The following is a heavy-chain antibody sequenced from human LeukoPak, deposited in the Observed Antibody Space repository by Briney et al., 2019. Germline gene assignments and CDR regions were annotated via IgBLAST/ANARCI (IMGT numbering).Heavy chain of an antibody. D-gene: IGHD6-19*01. CDR1: GFTFRSYA. CDR3: AKSRSGWYSCFDY. CDR2: ISHSSSGT. Sequence: GGSLRLSCAGSGFTFRSYAMSWVRQAPGKGLEWVSAISHSSSGTYYVDSVRGRFTISRDNAKNSLYLQMNSLRAEDTALYYCAKSRSGWYSCFDYWGQGTVVTVSS. V-gene: IGHV3-23*01. J-gene: IGHJ4*02.